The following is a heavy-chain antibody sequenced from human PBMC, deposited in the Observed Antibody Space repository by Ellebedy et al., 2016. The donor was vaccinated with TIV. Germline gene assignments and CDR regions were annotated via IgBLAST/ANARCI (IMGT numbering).Heavy chain of an antibody. J-gene: IGHJ4*02. CDR3: ATSWGWQQLVH. D-gene: IGHD6-13*01. V-gene: IGHV3-7*03. CDR1: GFSFSNYW. Sequence: GESLKISCEASGFSFSNYWMTWVRQAPGKGLEWVANINQDGSEEQYVDSVKGRFTISRDNAKNSLYLQMSSLRAEDTAVYYCATSWGWQQLVHWGQGTLVTVSS. CDR2: INQDGSEE.